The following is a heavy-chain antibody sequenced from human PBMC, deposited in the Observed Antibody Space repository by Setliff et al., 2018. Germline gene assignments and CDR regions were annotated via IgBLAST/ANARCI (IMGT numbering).Heavy chain of an antibody. V-gene: IGHV3-21*01. Sequence: PGGFLRLSCAASGFTISYYAIHWVHQAPGKGLEWVSSISSSSSYIYYADSVQGRFTISRDNAKNSLYLQMNSLRAEDTAVYYCARTCSGSGCYAGLESWGQGTPVTVSS. J-gene: IGHJ4*02. CDR1: GFTISYYA. CDR2: ISSSSSYI. CDR3: ARTCSGSGCYAGLES. D-gene: IGHD2-15*01.